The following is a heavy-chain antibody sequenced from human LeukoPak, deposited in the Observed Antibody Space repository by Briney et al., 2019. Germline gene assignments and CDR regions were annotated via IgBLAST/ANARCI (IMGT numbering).Heavy chain of an antibody. J-gene: IGHJ5*02. CDR1: GGSFSGYY. D-gene: IGHD3-3*01. Sequence: SETLSLTCAVYGGSFSGYYWSWIRQPPGKGLEWIGEINHSGSTNYNPSLKSRVTISVDTSKNQFSLKLSSVTAADTAVYYCARSGYYDFWSGYYTGCWFDPWGQGTLVTVSS. V-gene: IGHV4-34*01. CDR2: INHSGST. CDR3: ARSGYYDFWSGYYTGCWFDP.